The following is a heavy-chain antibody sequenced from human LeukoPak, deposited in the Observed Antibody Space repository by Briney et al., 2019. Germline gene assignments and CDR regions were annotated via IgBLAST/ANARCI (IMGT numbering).Heavy chain of an antibody. CDR3: ARRTSGYCSGGSCYPV. V-gene: IGHV4-30-4*01. D-gene: IGHD2-15*01. Sequence: SETLSPTCTVSGGSISSGDYYWSWIRQPPGKGLEWIGYIYYSGSTYYNPSLKSRVTISVDTSKNQFSLKLSSVTAADTAVYYCARRTSGYCSGGSCYPVWGQGTLVTVSS. CDR2: IYYSGST. CDR1: GGSISSGDYY. J-gene: IGHJ4*02.